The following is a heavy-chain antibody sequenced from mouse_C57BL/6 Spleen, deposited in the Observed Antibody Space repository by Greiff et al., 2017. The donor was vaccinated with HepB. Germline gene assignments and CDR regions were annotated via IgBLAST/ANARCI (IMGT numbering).Heavy chain of an antibody. V-gene: IGHV5-9-1*02. Sequence: EVKVVESGEGLVKPGGSLKLSCAASGFTFSSYAMSWVRQTPEKRLEWVAYISSGGDYIYYADTVKGRFTISRDNARNTLYLQMSSLKSEDTAMYYCTREETAQATNAMDYWGQGTSVTVSS. CDR1: GFTFSSYA. J-gene: IGHJ4*01. D-gene: IGHD3-2*02. CDR2: ISSGGDYI. CDR3: TREETAQATNAMDY.